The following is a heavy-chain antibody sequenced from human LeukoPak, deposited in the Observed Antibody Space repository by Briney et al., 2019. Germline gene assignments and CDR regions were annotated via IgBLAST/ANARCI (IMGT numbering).Heavy chain of an antibody. CDR2: IYWDDDK. V-gene: IGHV2-5*02. D-gene: IGHD2/OR15-2a*01. CDR3: AHLGNFYYFDY. Sequence: SGPTLVKPTQTLTLTCTFSGFSLSTNGVGVGWIRQPPGKALEWLALIYWDDDKRYSPSLKSRLTITKDTSRNQVVLTMTNMDPVDTATYYCAHLGNFYYFDYWGRGTLIAVSS. CDR1: GFSLSTNGVG. J-gene: IGHJ4*02.